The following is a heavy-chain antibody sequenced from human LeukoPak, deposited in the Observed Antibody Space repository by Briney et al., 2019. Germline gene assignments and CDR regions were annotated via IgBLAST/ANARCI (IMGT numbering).Heavy chain of an antibody. CDR1: GGSFSGYY. V-gene: IGHV4-39*01. Sequence: SETLSLTCAVYGGSFSGYYWGWIRQPPGKGLEWIGSIYYSGSTYYNPSLKSRVTISVDTSKNQFSLKLSSVTAADTAVYYCARHPSYYYDSSGYPFDYWGQGTLVTVSS. D-gene: IGHD3-22*01. CDR2: IYYSGST. CDR3: ARHPSYYYDSSGYPFDY. J-gene: IGHJ4*02.